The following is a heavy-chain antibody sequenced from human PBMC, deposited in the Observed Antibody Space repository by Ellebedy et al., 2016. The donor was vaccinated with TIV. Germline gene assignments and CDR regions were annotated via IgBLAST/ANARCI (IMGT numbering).Heavy chain of an antibody. V-gene: IGHV5-51*01. J-gene: IGHJ4*02. D-gene: IGHD6-19*01. CDR3: ARSSGWYFFYFDD. CDR1: GYSFTSYW. CDR2: IYPGDSDT. Sequence: GGSLRLXCKGSGYSFTSYWIGWVRQMPGKGLEWMGIIYPGDSDTRYSPSFQGQVTISADKSISTAYLQWSSLKASDTAMYYCARSSGWYFFYFDDWGQGTLVTVSS.